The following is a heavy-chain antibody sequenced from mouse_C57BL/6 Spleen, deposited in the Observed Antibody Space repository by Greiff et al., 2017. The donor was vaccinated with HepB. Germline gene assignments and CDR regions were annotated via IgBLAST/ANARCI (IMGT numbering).Heavy chain of an antibody. CDR3: ARGGVVANGEGYFDV. V-gene: IGHV1-81*01. CDR2: IYPRSGNT. D-gene: IGHD1-1*01. Sequence: VQLQQSGAELARPGASVKLSCKASGYTFTSYGISWVKQRTGQGLEWIGEIYPRSGNTYYNEKFKGKATLTADKSSSTAYMELRSLTSEDSAVYFCARGGVVANGEGYFDVWGTGTTVTVSS. CDR1: GYTFTSYG. J-gene: IGHJ1*03.